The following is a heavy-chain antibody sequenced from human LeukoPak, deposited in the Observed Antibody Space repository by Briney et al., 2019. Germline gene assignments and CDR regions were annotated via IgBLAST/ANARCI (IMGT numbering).Heavy chain of an antibody. CDR3: AGGSGDVIDY. J-gene: IGHJ4*02. CDR2: IYSGGTT. Sequence: GGSLRLSCAASGFTVSSNYMNWVRQAPGKGLEWVSVIYSGGTTYYADSVTDRFTISRDRSKNTLSLQMNSLRADDTAAYYCAGGSGDVIDYWGQGALVTVSS. D-gene: IGHD4-17*01. V-gene: IGHV3-53*01. CDR1: GFTVSSNY.